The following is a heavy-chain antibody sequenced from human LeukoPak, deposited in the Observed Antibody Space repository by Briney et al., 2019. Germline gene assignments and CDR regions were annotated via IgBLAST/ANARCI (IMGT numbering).Heavy chain of an antibody. CDR3: ARPPYYYDSSGYNDAFDI. CDR2: IYPGDSDT. CDR1: GYRFTSYW. V-gene: IGHV5-51*01. D-gene: IGHD3-22*01. Sequence: GESLKISCKGSGYRFTSYWIGLVRQMPGEGLEWMGIIYPGDSDTRYSPSFQGQVTISADKSISTAYLQWSSLKASDTAMYYCARPPYYYDSSGYNDAFDIWGQGTMVTVSS. J-gene: IGHJ3*02.